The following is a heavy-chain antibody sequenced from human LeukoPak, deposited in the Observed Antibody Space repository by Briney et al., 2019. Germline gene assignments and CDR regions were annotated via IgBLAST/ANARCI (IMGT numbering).Heavy chain of an antibody. CDR1: GFTFTIYS. J-gene: IGHJ6*01. CDR2: ISSGGVNT. D-gene: IGHD1-1*01. Sequence: GGSLRLSCAVSGFTFTIYSMNWVRQAPGKGLEWISSISSGGVNTYYADSVKGRFTISRDNAGNSLYLQMNSLRDEDTAVYYCARDRQRPHYYYYVIDLWGQGTTVTVSS. V-gene: IGHV3-48*02. CDR3: ARDRQRPHYYYYVIDL.